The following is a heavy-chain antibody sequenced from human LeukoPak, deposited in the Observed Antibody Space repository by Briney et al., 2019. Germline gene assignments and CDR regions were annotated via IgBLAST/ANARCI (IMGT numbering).Heavy chain of an antibody. Sequence: GGSLRLSCAGSGFTFSSYWMHWVRQAPGKGLVWVSRINSDGSSTRYADSVKGRFTMSRDNAKNTLYLQMNSLRAEDTAVYYCARGGYHYDTSGYNDAFVIWGQGTMVTVSS. J-gene: IGHJ3*02. D-gene: IGHD3-22*01. V-gene: IGHV3-74*01. CDR3: ARGGYHYDTSGYNDAFVI. CDR2: INSDGSST. CDR1: GFTFSSYW.